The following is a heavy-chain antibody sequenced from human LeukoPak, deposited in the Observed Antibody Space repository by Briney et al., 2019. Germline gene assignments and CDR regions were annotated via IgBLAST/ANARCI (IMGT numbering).Heavy chain of an antibody. D-gene: IGHD4-23*01. CDR3: ANYGSNSEPNDY. Sequence: GGSLRLSCAASGITFSTSAMNWVRQAPGKGLEWVSAISHSGDGTYYADSVKGRFTISRDNSKRTLYLQMNSLRADDTAVYYCANYGSNSEPNDYWGRGTLVTVSS. J-gene: IGHJ4*02. CDR1: GITFSTSA. V-gene: IGHV3-23*01. CDR2: ISHSGDGT.